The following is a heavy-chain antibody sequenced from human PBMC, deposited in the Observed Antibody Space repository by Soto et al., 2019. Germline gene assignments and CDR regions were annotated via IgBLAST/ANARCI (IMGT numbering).Heavy chain of an antibody. D-gene: IGHD5-18*01. CDR1: GYSFTSYW. CDR2: IYPGDSDT. J-gene: IGHJ6*02. V-gene: IGHV5-51*01. Sequence: RESLKISCKGSGYSFTSYWIGWVRQMPGKGLKWMGIIYPGDSDTRYSPSFSGQVTISADKSISTAYLQWSRLKASDAAMYYCARYHVDTAMVPREYYYYYGMDVWGQGTTVTVSS. CDR3: ARYHVDTAMVPREYYYYYGMDV.